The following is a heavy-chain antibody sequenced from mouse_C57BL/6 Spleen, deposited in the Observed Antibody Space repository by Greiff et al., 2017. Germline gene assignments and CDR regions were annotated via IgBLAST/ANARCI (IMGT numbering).Heavy chain of an antibody. CDR2: IHPNSGST. Sequence: QVHVKQPGAELVKPGASVKLSCKASGYTFTSYWMHWVKQRPGQGLEWIGMIHPNSGSTNYNEKFKSKATLTVDKSSSTAYMQLSSLTSEDSAVYYCARYSNYEDWFAYWGQGTLVTVSA. D-gene: IGHD2-5*01. J-gene: IGHJ3*01. CDR1: GYTFTSYW. CDR3: ARYSNYEDWFAY. V-gene: IGHV1-64*01.